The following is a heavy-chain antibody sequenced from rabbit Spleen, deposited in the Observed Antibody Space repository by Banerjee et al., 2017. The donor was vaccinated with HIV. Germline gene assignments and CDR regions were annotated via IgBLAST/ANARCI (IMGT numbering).Heavy chain of an antibody. J-gene: IGHJ6*01. CDR2: IYTGSSGNT. V-gene: IGHV1S45*01. CDR3: ARDAGTSFSTYGMDL. Sequence: QEQLVESGGDLVKPEGSLTLTCTASGFSFSSNYWVLWVRQAPGKGLEWIASIYTGSSGNTYSATWAKGRFTISKTSSTTVTLQMTNLTAADTATYFCARDAGTSFSTYGMDLWGPGTLVTVS. CDR1: GFSFSSNYW. D-gene: IGHD8-1*01.